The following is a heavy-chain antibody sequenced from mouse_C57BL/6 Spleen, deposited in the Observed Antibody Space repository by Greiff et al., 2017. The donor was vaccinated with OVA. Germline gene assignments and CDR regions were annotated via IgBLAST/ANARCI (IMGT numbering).Heavy chain of an antibody. V-gene: IGHV1-76*01. D-gene: IGHD1-1*02. Sequence: QVQLQQSGAELVRPGASVKLSCKASGYTFTDYYINWVKQRPGQGLEWIARIYPGSGNTYYNEKFKGKATLTAEKSSSTAYMQLSSLTSEDSAVYFCARRDLGSYGYFDYWGQGTTLTVSS. J-gene: IGHJ2*01. CDR3: ARRDLGSYGYFDY. CDR1: GYTFTDYY. CDR2: IYPGSGNT.